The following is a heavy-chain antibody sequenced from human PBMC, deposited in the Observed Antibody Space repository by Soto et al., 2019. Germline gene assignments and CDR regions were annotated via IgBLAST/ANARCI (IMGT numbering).Heavy chain of an antibody. V-gene: IGHV4-4*02. CDR1: GASISSGNW. CDR3: ARRVYGTRLNYMYFDF. Sequence: PSETLSLTCAVSGASISSGNWWTSVPQSPQRGLEYIGEIFHDGTANYYPSFERRVAISVDTSKNQFSLTLFSVTAADTAIYFCARRVYGTRLNYMYFDFWGQGTLVTVSS. CDR2: IFHDGTA. D-gene: IGHD3-10*01. J-gene: IGHJ4*02.